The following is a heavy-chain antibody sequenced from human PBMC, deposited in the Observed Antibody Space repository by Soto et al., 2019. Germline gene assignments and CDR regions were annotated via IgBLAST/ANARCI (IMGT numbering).Heavy chain of an antibody. CDR1: GGTFSSYT. CDR3: ARGGFTIFGVVTTDAFDI. CDR2: IIPILGIA. J-gene: IGHJ3*02. V-gene: IGHV1-69*02. Sequence: SVKVSCKASGGTFSSYTISWVRQAPGQGLEWMGRIIPILGIANYAQKFQGRVTITADKSTSTAYMELSSLRSEDTAVCYCARGGFTIFGVVTTDAFDIWGQGTMVTVSS. D-gene: IGHD3-3*01.